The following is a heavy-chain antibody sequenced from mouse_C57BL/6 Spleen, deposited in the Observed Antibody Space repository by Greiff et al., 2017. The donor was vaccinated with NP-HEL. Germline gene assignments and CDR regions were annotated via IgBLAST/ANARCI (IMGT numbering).Heavy chain of an antibody. J-gene: IGHJ2*01. V-gene: IGHV5-15*01. CDR1: GFTFSDYG. Sequence: EVKLQESGGGLVQPGGSLKLSCAASGFTFSDYGMAWVRQAPRKGPEWVAFISNLAYSIYYADTVTGRFTISRENAKNTLYLEMSSLRSEDTAMYYCARQAYYSNYFDYWGQGTTLTVSS. CDR3: ARQAYYSNYFDY. CDR2: ISNLAYSI. D-gene: IGHD2-5*01.